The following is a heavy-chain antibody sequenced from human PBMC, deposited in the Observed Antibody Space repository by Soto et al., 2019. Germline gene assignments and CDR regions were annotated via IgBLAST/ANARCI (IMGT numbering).Heavy chain of an antibody. V-gene: IGHV4-61*01. CDR2: IYYSGSI. CDR3: ARYSSSSVFDY. D-gene: IGHD6-6*01. J-gene: IGHJ4*02. Sequence: SETLSLTCTISGGSVSSGSYYWSWIRQPPGRGLEWIGYIYYSGSIDYNPSLKSRVTISADTSKTQFSLMMSSVTAADTAVYYCARYSSSSVFDYWGQGILVTVSS. CDR1: GGSVSSGSYY.